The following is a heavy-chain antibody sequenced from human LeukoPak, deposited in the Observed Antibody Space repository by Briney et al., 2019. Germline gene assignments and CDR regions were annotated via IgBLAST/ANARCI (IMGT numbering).Heavy chain of an antibody. J-gene: IGHJ4*02. Sequence: GGSLRLSCAASGFTFSSYAMSWVRQAPGKGPEWVSAISASGGSTYYADSVKGRFTISRDNSKNTLYLQMNSLRAEDTAVYYCAKDLRNKYQPTLWGQGTLVTVSS. CDR3: AKDLRNKYQPTL. CDR1: GFTFSSYA. V-gene: IGHV3-23*01. CDR2: ISASGGST. D-gene: IGHD2-2*01.